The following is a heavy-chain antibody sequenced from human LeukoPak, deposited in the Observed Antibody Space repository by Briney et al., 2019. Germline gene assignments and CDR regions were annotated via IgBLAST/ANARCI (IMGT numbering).Heavy chain of an antibody. CDR1: GFSFSAYA. Sequence: GGSLRLSCAASGFSFSAYAMSWVRQAPGKGLEWVSAISGSGGSTNYADSVKGRFTISRDNSKNTAYLQMNSLRVEDTAVYYCAKEIGAAVYFDYWSQGTLVTVSS. CDR3: AKEIGAAVYFDY. V-gene: IGHV3-23*01. J-gene: IGHJ4*02. CDR2: ISGSGGST. D-gene: IGHD6-25*01.